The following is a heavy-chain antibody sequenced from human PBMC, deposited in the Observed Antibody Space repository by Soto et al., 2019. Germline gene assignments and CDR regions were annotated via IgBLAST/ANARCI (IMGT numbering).Heavy chain of an antibody. V-gene: IGHV3-13*01. CDR1: GFTFSGFD. J-gene: IGHJ4*02. CDR2: IGTAGDT. Sequence: EVQLVESGGNLVQPGGSLRLSCEASGFTFSGFDMHWVRQPTGKGLEWVSTIGTAGDTYYAVSVKGRFTISRDNAKNSLSLQMNSLRVGDTAVYFCARGQEVGAHFFDSWGQGTQVTVSS. CDR3: ARGQEVGAHFFDS. D-gene: IGHD2-15*01.